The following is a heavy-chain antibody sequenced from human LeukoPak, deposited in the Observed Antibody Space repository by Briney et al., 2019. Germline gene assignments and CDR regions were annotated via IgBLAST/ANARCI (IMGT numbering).Heavy chain of an antibody. V-gene: IGHV4-34*01. CDR3: ARAGPLLDYYYYMDV. J-gene: IGHJ6*03. CDR1: GGSFSGYY. Sequence: SETLSLTCAVYGGSFSGYYWSWIRQPPGKGLEWIGEINHSGSTNYNPSLKSRVTISVDTSKNQFSLKLSSVTAADTAVYYCARAGPLLDYYYYMDVWGKGTTVTVSS. CDR2: INHSGST.